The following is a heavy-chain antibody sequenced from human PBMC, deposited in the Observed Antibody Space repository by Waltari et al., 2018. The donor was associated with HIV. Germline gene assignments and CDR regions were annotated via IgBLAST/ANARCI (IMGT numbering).Heavy chain of an antibody. Sequence: QVQLVQSGAEVKKPGASGKVSCKASGYTFTGYYMHWVRQAPGQALEWMGGNSPNSGGTNYAQKFQGRVTMTRYTSISTAYMELSRLRSDDTAVYYCARAPQQQLAYYFDYWGQGTLVTVSS. CDR2: NSPNSGGT. D-gene: IGHD6-13*01. CDR1: GYTFTGYY. CDR3: ARAPQQQLAYYFDY. V-gene: IGHV1-2*02. J-gene: IGHJ4*02.